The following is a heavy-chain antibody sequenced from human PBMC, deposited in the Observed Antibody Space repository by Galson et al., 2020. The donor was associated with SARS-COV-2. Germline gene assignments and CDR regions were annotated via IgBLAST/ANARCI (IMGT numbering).Heavy chain of an antibody. J-gene: IGHJ6*03. CDR2: MNPNSGNT. CDR1: GYTFSSYN. V-gene: IGHV1-8*03. D-gene: IGHD3-22*01. CDR3: ARGRSGFDSSGPYHYYYYMDV. Sequence: ASVKVSCKASGYTFSSYNMNWVRQATGHGLEWMGWMNPNSGNTGYAQKFQGRVTITRNTSINTVYMELSSLRSEDTAGYYCARGRSGFDSSGPYHYYYYMDVWGKGTTVTISS.